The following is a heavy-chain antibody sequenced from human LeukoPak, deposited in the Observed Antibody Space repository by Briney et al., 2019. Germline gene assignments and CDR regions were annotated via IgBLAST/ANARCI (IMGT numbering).Heavy chain of an antibody. D-gene: IGHD2-2*01. CDR1: GFTFSSYS. CDR2: ISSSSSYI. CDR3: ARAYAPYHFDY. V-gene: IGHV3-21*01. Sequence: GGSLRLSCAASGFTFSSYSMNWVRQAPGKGLEWVSSISSSSSYIYYADSVKGRFTISRDNAKNLLYLQMNSLRAEDTAVYYCARAYAPYHFDYWGQGTLVTVSS. J-gene: IGHJ4*02.